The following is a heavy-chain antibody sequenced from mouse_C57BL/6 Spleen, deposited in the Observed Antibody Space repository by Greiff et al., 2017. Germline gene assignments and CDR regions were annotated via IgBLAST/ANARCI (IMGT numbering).Heavy chain of an antibody. CDR2: IDPSDSET. Sequence: QVQLQQPGAELVRPGSSVQLSCKASGYTFTSYWMHWVKQRPIQGLEWIGNIDPSDSETHYNQKFKDKATLTVDKSSSTAYMQLSSLTSEDSAVYYCARGGTTAHFDYWGQGTTLTVSS. J-gene: IGHJ2*01. V-gene: IGHV1-52*01. D-gene: IGHD1-2*01. CDR1: GYTFTSYW. CDR3: ARGGTTAHFDY.